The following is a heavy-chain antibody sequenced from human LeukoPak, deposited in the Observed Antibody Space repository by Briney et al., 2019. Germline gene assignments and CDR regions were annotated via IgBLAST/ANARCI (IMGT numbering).Heavy chain of an antibody. Sequence: GGSLRLSCAASGFIFSSYGMHWVRQAPGKGLEWVAVISYDGSNKYYADSVKGRFTISRDNSKNTLYLQMNSLRAEDTAVYYCARDLSSTSCYAPPPRCNYYGMDVWGQGTTVTVSS. D-gene: IGHD2-2*01. CDR2: ISYDGSNK. CDR1: GFIFSSYG. CDR3: ARDLSSTSCYAPPPRCNYYGMDV. J-gene: IGHJ6*02. V-gene: IGHV3-30*03.